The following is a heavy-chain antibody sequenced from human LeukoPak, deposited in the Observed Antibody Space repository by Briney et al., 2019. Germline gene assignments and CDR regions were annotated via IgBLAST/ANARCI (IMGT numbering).Heavy chain of an antibody. Sequence: SSETLSLTCNVSGASISDYYWSWIRQPPGKGLEWIGYIYYSGSTYYNPSLKSRVTISVDTSKNQFSLKLSSVTAADTAVYYCAREVQYQLLCYSDYWGQGTLVTVSS. D-gene: IGHD2-2*01. CDR1: GASISDYY. CDR2: IYYSGST. CDR3: AREVQYQLLCYSDY. J-gene: IGHJ4*02. V-gene: IGHV4-30-4*01.